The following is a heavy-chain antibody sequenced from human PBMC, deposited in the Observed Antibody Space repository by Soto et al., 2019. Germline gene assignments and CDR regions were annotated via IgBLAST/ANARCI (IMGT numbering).Heavy chain of an antibody. CDR3: AKDQGSGSYYLGSDAFDI. V-gene: IGHV3-30*18. Sequence: QVQLVESGGGVVQPGRSLRLSCAASGFTFSSYGMHWVRQAPGKGLEWVAVISYDGSNKYYADSVKGRFTISRDNSKNTLYLQMSSLRAEDTAVYYCAKDQGSGSYYLGSDAFDIWGQGTMVTVSS. CDR1: GFTFSSYG. J-gene: IGHJ3*02. CDR2: ISYDGSNK. D-gene: IGHD3-10*01.